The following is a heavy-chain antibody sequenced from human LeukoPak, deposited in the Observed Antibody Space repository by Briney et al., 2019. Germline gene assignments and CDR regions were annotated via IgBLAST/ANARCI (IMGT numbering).Heavy chain of an antibody. CDR1: GYTLTELS. CDR3: ATLWFGEVNWFDP. CDR2: FDPEDGET. J-gene: IGHJ5*02. V-gene: IGHV1-24*01. Sequence: ASVKVSCKVSGYTLTELSMHWVRQAPGKGLEWMGGFDPEDGETIYAQKFQGRVTMAEDTSTDTAYMELSSLRSEDTAVYYCATLWFGEVNWFDPWGQGTLVTVSS. D-gene: IGHD3-10*01.